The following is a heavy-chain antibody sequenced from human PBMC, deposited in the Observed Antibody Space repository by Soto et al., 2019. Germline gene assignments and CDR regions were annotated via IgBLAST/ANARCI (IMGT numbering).Heavy chain of an antibody. CDR3: ARDLGGYSGYDYQSIGYYFDY. CDR2: ISYDGSNK. Sequence: HPGGSLRLSCAASGFTFSSYAMHWVRQAPGKGLEWVAVISYDGSNKYYADSVKGRFTISRDNSKNTLYLQMNSLRAEDTAVYYCARDLGGYSGYDYQSIGYYFDYWGQGTLVTVSS. D-gene: IGHD5-12*01. CDR1: GFTFSSYA. J-gene: IGHJ4*02. V-gene: IGHV3-30-3*01.